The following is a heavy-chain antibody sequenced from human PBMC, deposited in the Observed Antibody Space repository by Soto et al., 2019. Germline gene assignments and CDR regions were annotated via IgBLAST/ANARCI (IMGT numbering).Heavy chain of an antibody. CDR1: GYSISSCYY. V-gene: IGHV4-38-2*02. CDR3: ARDLSSGWYNDHYYYGMDV. J-gene: IGHJ6*02. CDR2: IYHSGST. D-gene: IGHD6-19*01. Sequence: SETLSLTCAVSGYSISSCYYWGLIRQPPVKVLEWIGSIYHSGSTYYNPSLKSRVTISVDTSKNQFSLKLSSVTAADTAVYYCARDLSSGWYNDHYYYGMDVWGQGTTVTVS.